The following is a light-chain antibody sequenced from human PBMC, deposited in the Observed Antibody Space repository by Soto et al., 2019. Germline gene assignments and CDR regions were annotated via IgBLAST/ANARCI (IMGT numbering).Light chain of an antibody. V-gene: IGLV1-44*01. CDR1: SSNIGSNT. CDR3: AAWDGSLDVVL. CDR2: SSN. J-gene: IGLJ3*02. Sequence: QSALTQPPSASGTPGQRVTISCSGSSSNIGSNTVNWYQHLPGSAPKLLIYSSNLRPSGVPDRFSGSKSGTSASLAISGLQSEDEADYYCAAWDGSLDVVLFGGGTKLTVL.